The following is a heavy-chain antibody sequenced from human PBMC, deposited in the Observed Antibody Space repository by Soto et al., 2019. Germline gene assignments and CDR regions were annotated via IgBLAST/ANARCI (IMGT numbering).Heavy chain of an antibody. CDR1: GGSINSYW. CDR3: ARDIGSYAYGEGY. J-gene: IGHJ4*02. CDR2: VYSSGTT. D-gene: IGHD3-10*01. V-gene: IGHV4-4*07. Sequence: SETLSLTCSVSGGSINSYWWSWIRQPAGKGLEWIGRVYSSGTTDYNPSLNSRATMSVETSKNQFSLKLSSVTAADTAVYYCARDIGSYAYGEGYWGQGIRVTVSS.